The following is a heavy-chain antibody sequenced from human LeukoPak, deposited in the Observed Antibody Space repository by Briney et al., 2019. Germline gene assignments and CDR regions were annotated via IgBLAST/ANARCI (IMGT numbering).Heavy chain of an antibody. CDR1: GFTFSNAW. J-gene: IGHJ6*03. CDR2: IKSKTDGGTT. Sequence: PGGSLRLSCAASGFTFSNAWMSWVRQAPGKGLEWVGRIKSKTDGGTTDYAAPVKGRFTISRDDSKNTLYLQMNSLKTEDTAVYYCTTLVTLSYYMDVWGKGTTVTISS. D-gene: IGHD2-21*02. CDR3: TTLVTLSYYMDV. V-gene: IGHV3-15*01.